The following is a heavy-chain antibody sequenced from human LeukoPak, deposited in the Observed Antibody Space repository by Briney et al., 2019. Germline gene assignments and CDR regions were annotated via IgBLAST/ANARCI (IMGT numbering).Heavy chain of an antibody. Sequence: SETPSLTCTVSGGSISSYYWSWIRQPPGKGLEWIGYIYYSGSTNYNPSLKSRVTISVDTSKNQFSLKLSSVTAADTAVYYCARASPGFSRIPYYYYYYYMDVWGKGTTVTVSS. CDR3: ARASPGFSRIPYYYYYYYMDV. CDR1: GGSISSYY. CDR2: IYYSGST. V-gene: IGHV4-59*01. J-gene: IGHJ6*03. D-gene: IGHD2-15*01.